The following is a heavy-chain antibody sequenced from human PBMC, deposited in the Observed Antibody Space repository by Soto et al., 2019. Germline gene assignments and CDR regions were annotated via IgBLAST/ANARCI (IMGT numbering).Heavy chain of an antibody. CDR1: CGSISSYY. Sequence: PSETLSLTCTVPCGSISSYYWSWIRQPPGKGLEWIGYIYYSGSTNYNPSLKSRVTISVDTSKNQFSLKLSSVTAADTAVYYCARDPTDYYDSSATLDAFDIWGQGTMVTVSS. CDR2: IYYSGST. V-gene: IGHV4-59*01. CDR3: ARDPTDYYDSSATLDAFDI. D-gene: IGHD3-22*01. J-gene: IGHJ3*02.